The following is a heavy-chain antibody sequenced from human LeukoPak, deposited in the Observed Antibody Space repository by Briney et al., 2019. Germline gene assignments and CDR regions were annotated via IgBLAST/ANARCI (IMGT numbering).Heavy chain of an antibody. CDR2: IYSGGST. V-gene: IGHV3-66*04. Sequence: GGSLRLSCAASGFTVSSNYMSWVRQAPGKGLEWVSVIYSGGSTYYADSVKGRFTISRDNSKNTLYLQMNSLRAEDTAVYYCAKPRDNYYYGMDVWGPGTTVTVSS. CDR1: GFTVSSNY. D-gene: IGHD3-9*01. CDR3: AKPRDNYYYGMDV. J-gene: IGHJ6*02.